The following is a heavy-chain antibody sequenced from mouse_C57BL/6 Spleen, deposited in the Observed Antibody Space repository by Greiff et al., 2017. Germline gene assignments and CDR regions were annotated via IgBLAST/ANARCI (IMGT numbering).Heavy chain of an antibody. CDR3: ARYSDGYYVGYAMDY. CDR1: GFTFTDYY. V-gene: IGHV7-3*01. J-gene: IGHJ4*01. Sequence: EVKLMESGGGLVQPGGSLSLSCAASGFTFTDYYMSWVRQPPGKALEWLGFIRNKANGYTTEYSSSVKGRFTISRDNSTSILYLQMIALIAEDSATYYCARYSDGYYVGYAMDYWGQGTSVTVSS. D-gene: IGHD2-3*01. CDR2: IRNKANGYTT.